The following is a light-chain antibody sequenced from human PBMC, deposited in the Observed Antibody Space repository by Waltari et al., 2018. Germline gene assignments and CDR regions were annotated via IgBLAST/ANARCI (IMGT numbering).Light chain of an antibody. Sequence: QSALTQPRSVSGSPGQSVTISCTGNSSDVGGYNYVSWYQHHPGKVPKLMIYDVSTRSSGVPDRFSGSKSGTTASLTISGLQTEDEADYYCCSYVGRYIWVFGGGTKLTVL. CDR1: SSDVGGYNY. CDR2: DVS. J-gene: IGLJ3*02. CDR3: CSYVGRYIWV. V-gene: IGLV2-11*01.